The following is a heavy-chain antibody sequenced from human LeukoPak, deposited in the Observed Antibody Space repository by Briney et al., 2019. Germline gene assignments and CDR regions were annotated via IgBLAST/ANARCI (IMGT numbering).Heavy chain of an antibody. CDR2: ISGSGSTI. D-gene: IGHD5-12*01. Sequence: GGSLTLSCAASGFTFSNYEMNWVRQAPGKGLEWVSYISGSGSTIHYADSVKGRFTIFRDNAKNSLYLQMNSLRAEDTAVYYCARIGGEYSGYDYGFDYWGQGTLVTVSS. CDR3: ARIGGEYSGYDYGFDY. V-gene: IGHV3-48*03. J-gene: IGHJ4*02. CDR1: GFTFSNYE.